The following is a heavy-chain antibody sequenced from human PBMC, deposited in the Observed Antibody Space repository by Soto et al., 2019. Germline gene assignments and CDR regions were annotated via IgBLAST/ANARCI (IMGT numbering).Heavy chain of an antibody. J-gene: IGHJ4*02. CDR2: VYFVGNT. V-gene: IGHV4-39*01. CDR3: ARFYGDYVNGLRRRYFDY. CDR1: GGSISSASYF. D-gene: IGHD4-17*01. Sequence: QLQLQESGPGLVKPSETLSLTCTVSGGSISSASYFWGWIRQPPGKGLEWIGSVYFVGNTYYNPSLKSRVTVSADAAKNQFSLKLTSVTAADTAVYYCARFYGDYVNGLRRRYFDYWGQGTLVTVSS.